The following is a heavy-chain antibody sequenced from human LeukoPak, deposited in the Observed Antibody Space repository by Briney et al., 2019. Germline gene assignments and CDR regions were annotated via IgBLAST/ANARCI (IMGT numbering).Heavy chain of an antibody. J-gene: IGHJ4*02. CDR3: ARANVWGSYRPLDY. V-gene: IGHV4-39*01. CDR2: IYYSGST. D-gene: IGHD3-16*02. Sequence: PSETLSLTCTVSGGSISSSSYYWGWIRQPPGKGLEWIGSIYYSGSTYYNPSLKSRVTISVDTSKNQFSLKLSSVTAADTAVYYCARANVWGSYRPLDYWGQGTLVTVSS. CDR1: GGSISSSSYY.